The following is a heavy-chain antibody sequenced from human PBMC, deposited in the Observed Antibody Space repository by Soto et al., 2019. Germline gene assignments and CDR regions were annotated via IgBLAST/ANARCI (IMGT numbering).Heavy chain of an antibody. CDR3: ARDQGDFWSGYYYYYYGMDV. CDR1: GYTFTSYA. V-gene: IGHV1-3*01. CDR2: INAGNGNT. J-gene: IGHJ6*02. D-gene: IGHD3-3*01. Sequence: ASVKVSCKASGYTFTSYAMHWVRQAPGQRLEWMGWINAGNGNTKYSQKFQGRVTITRDTSASTAYMELSSLRSEDTAVYYCARDQGDFWSGYYYYYYGMDVWGQGTTVTVSS.